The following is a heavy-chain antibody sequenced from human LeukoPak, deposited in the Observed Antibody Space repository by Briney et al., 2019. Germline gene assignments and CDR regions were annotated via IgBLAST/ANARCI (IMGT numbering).Heavy chain of an antibody. D-gene: IGHD2-8*02. J-gene: IGHJ4*02. CDR2: IYPGDSDT. CDR3: ARLPLRWCSSPAYYFDY. Sequence: GESLKISCKGSGYSFTSYWIGWVRQMPGKGLEWMGIIYPGDSDTRYSPSFQGQVTISADKSISTAYLQWSSLKASDTAMYYCARLPLRWCSSPAYYFDYWGQGTLVTVSS. V-gene: IGHV5-51*01. CDR1: GYSFTSYW.